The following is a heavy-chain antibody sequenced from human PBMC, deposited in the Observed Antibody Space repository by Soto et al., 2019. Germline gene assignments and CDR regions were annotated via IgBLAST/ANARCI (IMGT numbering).Heavy chain of an antibody. V-gene: IGHV3-33*01. CDR2: IWYDGSNK. J-gene: IGHJ6*02. CDR1: GSTFSSYG. Sequence: GGSLRLSCAASGSTFSSYGMHWVRQAPGKGLEWVAVIWYDGSNKYYADSVKGRFTISRDNSKNTPYLQMNSLRAEDTAVYYCARDGDSSWSGMDVWGPVTTVTDSS. CDR3: ARDGDSSWSGMDV. D-gene: IGHD6-13*01.